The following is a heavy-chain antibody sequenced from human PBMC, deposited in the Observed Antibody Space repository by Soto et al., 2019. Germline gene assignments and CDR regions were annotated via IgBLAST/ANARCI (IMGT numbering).Heavy chain of an antibody. CDR1: GLTFSTYS. CDR3: ARDGLHCSSTNCYFDY. Sequence: EVQLVESGGGLVTPGGSLRLSCAVSGLTFSTYSMNWVRQAPGKGLEWVSFISSSGSSIYYADSVKGRFTISRDNAKNSLYLQINSLRAEDTAMYYCARDGLHCSSTNCYFDYWGQGTLVTVS. V-gene: IGHV3-21*01. J-gene: IGHJ4*02. CDR2: ISSSGSSI. D-gene: IGHD2-2*01.